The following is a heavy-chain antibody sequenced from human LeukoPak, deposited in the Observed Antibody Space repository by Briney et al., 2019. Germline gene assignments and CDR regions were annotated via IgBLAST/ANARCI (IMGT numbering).Heavy chain of an antibody. CDR2: IYYSGST. CDR3: ARWVGSSWPFDI. CDR1: GGSISSYY. Sequence: SETLSLTCTVSGGSISSYYWSWIRQPPGKGLEWIGYIYYSGSTNYNPSLKSRVTISVDTSKNQFSLKLSSVTAADTAVYYCARWVGSSWPFDIRGQGTMVTVSS. D-gene: IGHD6-13*01. V-gene: IGHV4-59*08. J-gene: IGHJ3*02.